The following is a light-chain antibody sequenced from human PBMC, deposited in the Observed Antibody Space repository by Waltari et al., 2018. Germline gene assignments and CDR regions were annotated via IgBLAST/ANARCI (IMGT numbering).Light chain of an antibody. CDR1: SFPKPN. Sequence: SYELTQPPSVSVSPGQTARITCSGDSFPKPNASWYQQKQGQAPVLVIYKDSERPSGIPERFSGSSSGTTVTLTISGVQAEDEADYYCQSADSSGTYHVFGSGTKVTVL. V-gene: IGLV3-25*03. J-gene: IGLJ6*01. CDR3: QSADSSGTYHV. CDR2: KDS.